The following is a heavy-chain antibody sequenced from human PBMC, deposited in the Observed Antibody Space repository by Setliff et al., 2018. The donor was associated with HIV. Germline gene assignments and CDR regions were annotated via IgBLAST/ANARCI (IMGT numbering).Heavy chain of an antibody. J-gene: IGHJ4*02. CDR1: GGSIRSTSHY. Sequence: SETLSLTCTVSGGSIRSTSHYWGWIRQPPGKGLEWIGSIYYSGSTHYNPSLKSRVTISVDTSKNQFSLRLSSVTAADTAVYYCARQGLVLVPASIDWRLPPSPIDYWGQGALVTVSS. CDR2: IYYSGST. CDR3: ARQGLVLVPASIDWRLPPSPIDY. D-gene: IGHD2-2*01. V-gene: IGHV4-39*01.